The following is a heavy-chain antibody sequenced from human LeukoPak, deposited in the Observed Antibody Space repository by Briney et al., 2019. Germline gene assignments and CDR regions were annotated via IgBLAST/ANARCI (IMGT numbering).Heavy chain of an antibody. CDR1: GFTFSSYS. J-gene: IGHJ5*02. D-gene: IGHD1-26*01. V-gene: IGHV3-21*01. CDR3: AKDIKVGATRGNP. CDR2: ISSSSSYI. Sequence: PGGSLRLSCAAPGFTFSSYSMNWVRRAPGRGLEWFSFISSSSSYIYYADSMKGRFTISRDNAKNSLYLQMNSLRAEDTAVYYCAKDIKVGATRGNPWGQGTLVTVSS.